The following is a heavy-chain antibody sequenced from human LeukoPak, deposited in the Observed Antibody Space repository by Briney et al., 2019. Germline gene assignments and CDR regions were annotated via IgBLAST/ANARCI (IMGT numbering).Heavy chain of an antibody. CDR3: ARDLGLGSSTEYDAFDI. CDR2: ISSSSSYI. Sequence: GGSLRLSCAASGFTFSSYSMNWVRQAPGKGLEWVSSISSSSSYIYYADSVKGRFTISRDNAKNSLYLQMNSLRAEDTAVYYCARDLGLGSSTEYDAFDIWGQGTMVTVSS. D-gene: IGHD2-2*01. V-gene: IGHV3-21*01. CDR1: GFTFSSYS. J-gene: IGHJ3*02.